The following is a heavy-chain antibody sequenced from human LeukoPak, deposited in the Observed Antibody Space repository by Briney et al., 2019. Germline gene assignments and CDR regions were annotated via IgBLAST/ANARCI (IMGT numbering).Heavy chain of an antibody. CDR1: GGSISSGGYY. D-gene: IGHD2-2*01. CDR2: IYYGGST. J-gene: IGHJ4*02. CDR3: ARDLGYCSSTSCYGAGYFDY. V-gene: IGHV4-31*03. Sequence: PPQTLSLTCTVSGGSISSGGYYWSWICQHPGKGLEWITYIYYGGSTYYNPSLKSRVTISVDTSKNQFSLKLSSVTAADTAVYYCARDLGYCSSTSCYGAGYFDYWGQGTLVTVSS.